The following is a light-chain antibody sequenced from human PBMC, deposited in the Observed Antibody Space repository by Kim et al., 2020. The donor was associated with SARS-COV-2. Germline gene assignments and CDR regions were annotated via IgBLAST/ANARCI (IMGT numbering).Light chain of an antibody. CDR3: QVWDSSSDHGV. Sequence: APGKTARITCRGNNIGSKSVHWYQQKPGQAPVLVIYYESDRPSGIPERFSGSNSGNTATLTISRVEARDEADYYCQVWDSSSDHGVFGGGTQLTVL. V-gene: IGLV3-21*04. J-gene: IGLJ2*01. CDR2: YES. CDR1: NIGSKS.